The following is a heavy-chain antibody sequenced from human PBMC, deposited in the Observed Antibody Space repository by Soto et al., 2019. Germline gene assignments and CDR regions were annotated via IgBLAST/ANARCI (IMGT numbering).Heavy chain of an antibody. CDR2: ISAYNGNT. CDR1: GYTFTSYG. V-gene: IGHV1-18*04. D-gene: IGHD3-22*01. Sequence: ASVKVSCKASGYTFTSYGISWVRQAPGQGLEWMGWISAYNGNTNYAQKLQGRVTMTTDTSTSTAYMELRSLRSDDTAVYYCASGYDDISGYYDAYYYYGRDVWGQGTTVTVSS. J-gene: IGHJ6*02. CDR3: ASGYDDISGYYDAYYYYGRDV.